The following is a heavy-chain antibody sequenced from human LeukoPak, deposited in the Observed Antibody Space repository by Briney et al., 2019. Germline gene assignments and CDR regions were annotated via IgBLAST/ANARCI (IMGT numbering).Heavy chain of an antibody. CDR3: ARGGSTYGAVSVS. CDR1: GFTFSSYS. Sequence: GGSLRLSCAASGFTFSSYSMNWVRQAPGKGLEWVSSISSSSSHIYYADSVKGRSTTSRDNAKNALWLQMNSLRVEDTALYYCARGGSTYGAVSVSWGQGTPVTVSS. V-gene: IGHV3-21*01. D-gene: IGHD5-18*01. CDR2: ISSSSSHI. J-gene: IGHJ5*02.